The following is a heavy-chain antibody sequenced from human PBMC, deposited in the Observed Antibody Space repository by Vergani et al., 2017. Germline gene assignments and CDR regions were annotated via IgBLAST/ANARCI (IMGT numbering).Heavy chain of an antibody. CDR1: GGTFSSYA. D-gene: IGHD3-3*02. V-gene: IGHV1-69*01. CDR2: IIPIFGTA. CDR3: ARRLGHFWSGYYTCIEYXMDV. Sequence: QVQLVQSGAEVKKPGSSVKVSCKASGGTFSSYAISWVRQAPGQGLEWMGGIIPIFGTANYAQKFQGRVTITADESTSTAYMELSSLRSEDTAVYYCARRLGHFWSGYYTCIEYXMDVWGKGTTVTVSS. J-gene: IGHJ6*03.